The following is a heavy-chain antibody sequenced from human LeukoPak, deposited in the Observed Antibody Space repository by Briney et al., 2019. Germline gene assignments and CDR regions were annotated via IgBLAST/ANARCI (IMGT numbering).Heavy chain of an antibody. V-gene: IGHV3-23*01. CDR2: ISGSGGST. CDR3: AKAIVVVIPSNDAFDI. CDR1: GVTFSSYA. D-gene: IGHD3-22*01. J-gene: IGHJ3*02. Sequence: GGSLRLSCAASGVTFSSYAMSWVRQAPGKGLEWVSAISGSGGSTYYADSVKGRFTISRDNSKNTLYLQMNSLRAEDTAVYYCAKAIVVVIPSNDAFDIWGQGTMVTVSS.